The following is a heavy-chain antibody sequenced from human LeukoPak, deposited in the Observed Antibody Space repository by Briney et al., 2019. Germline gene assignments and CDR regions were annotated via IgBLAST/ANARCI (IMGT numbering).Heavy chain of an antibody. CDR3: ARALLLWFGGPPGYFDY. Sequence: SETLSLTCTVSGGSISSYYWSWIRQPLGKGLEWIGYIYYSGSTNYNPSLKSRVTISVDTSKNQFSLKLSSVTAADTAVYYCARALLLWFGGPPGYFDYWGQGTLVTVSS. J-gene: IGHJ4*02. D-gene: IGHD3-10*01. V-gene: IGHV4-59*01. CDR2: IYYSGST. CDR1: GGSISSYY.